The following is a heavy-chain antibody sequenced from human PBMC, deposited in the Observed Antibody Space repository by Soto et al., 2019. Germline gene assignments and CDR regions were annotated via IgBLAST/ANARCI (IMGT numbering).Heavy chain of an antibody. CDR3: AARDTYCGGDCYSR. J-gene: IGHJ4*02. CDR1: GFTFTSSA. D-gene: IGHD2-21*02. V-gene: IGHV1-58*01. CDR2: IVVGSGNT. Sequence: TSVKVSCKASGFTFTSSAVQWVRQARGQRLEWIGWIVVGSGNTNYAQKFQERVTITRDMSTSTAYMELSSLRSEDTAVYYCAARDTYCGGDCYSRWGQGTLVTVSS.